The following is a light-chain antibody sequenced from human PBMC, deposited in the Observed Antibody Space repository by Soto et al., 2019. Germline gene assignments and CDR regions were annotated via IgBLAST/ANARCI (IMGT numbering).Light chain of an antibody. CDR2: AAS. CDR3: QQYGSPHWT. Sequence: EIVWAQSPATLSLSPGERATLACRSSQSISSSYLAWYQQKPGQPPRLLIYAASTRAAGIPDRFGGSGSGRDFNFTISRLEPEDFAVYYCQQYGSPHWTFGQGTKVDI. J-gene: IGKJ1*01. CDR1: QSISSSY. V-gene: IGKV3-20*01.